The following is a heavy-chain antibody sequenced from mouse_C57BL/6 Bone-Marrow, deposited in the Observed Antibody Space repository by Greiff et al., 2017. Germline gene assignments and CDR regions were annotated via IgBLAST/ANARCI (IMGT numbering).Heavy chain of an antibody. D-gene: IGHD4-1*01. J-gene: IGHJ3*01. CDR3: ARSKNWDSWSAY. Sequence: QVQLQQSGAELVRPGTSVKVSCKASGYAFTNYLIEWVKQRPGQGLEWIGVINPGSGGTNYNEKFKGKATLTADKSSSTAYMQLSSLTSEDSAVYFCARSKNWDSWSAYGGQGTLVTVSA. CDR2: INPGSGGT. CDR1: GYAFTNYL. V-gene: IGHV1-54*01.